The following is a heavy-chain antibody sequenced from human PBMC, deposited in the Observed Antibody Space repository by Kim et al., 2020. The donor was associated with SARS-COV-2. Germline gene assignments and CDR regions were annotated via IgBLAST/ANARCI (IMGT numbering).Heavy chain of an antibody. CDR3: AKVYYYDSSGPRGAFDI. Sequence: GKGRFTISRDNAKNSLDLQMNSLRAEDTALYYCAKVYYYDSSGPRGAFDIWSQGTMVTVSS. D-gene: IGHD3-22*01. J-gene: IGHJ3*02. V-gene: IGHV3-9*01.